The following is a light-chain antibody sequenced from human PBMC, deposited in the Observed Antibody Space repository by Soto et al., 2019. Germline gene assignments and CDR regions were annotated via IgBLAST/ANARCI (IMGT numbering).Light chain of an antibody. Sequence: DIQMTQSPSSLSASVGDRVTITCRAGQTISNYLNWYQQKPGKAPKLLIYAASRLQSGVPPRFSGSGSGTDFTLTISSLQPEDSAIYYCQQSYRTLTFGGGTSVEIK. V-gene: IGKV1-39*01. CDR1: QTISNY. J-gene: IGKJ4*01. CDR2: AAS. CDR3: QQSYRTLT.